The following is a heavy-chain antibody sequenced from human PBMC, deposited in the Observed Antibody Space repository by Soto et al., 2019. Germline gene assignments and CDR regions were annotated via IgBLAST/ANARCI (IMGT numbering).Heavy chain of an antibody. J-gene: IGHJ6*02. V-gene: IGHV3-7*05. CDR1: GFTFSNYW. D-gene: IGHD3-3*01. Sequence: GSLRLSCAASGFTFSNYWMSWVRQAPGKGLEWVANIKQDGSAKYYVDSVKGRFTISRDNAKNSLYLEMNSLRAEDTAVYYCAKRDANYDFWSGYYPMDVWGQGTTVTVSS. CDR3: AKRDANYDFWSGYYPMDV. CDR2: IKQDGSAK.